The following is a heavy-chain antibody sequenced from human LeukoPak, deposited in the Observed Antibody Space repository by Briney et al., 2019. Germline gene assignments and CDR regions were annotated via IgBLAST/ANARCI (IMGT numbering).Heavy chain of an antibody. CDR1: GFTFSSYW. J-gene: IGHJ1*01. V-gene: IGHV3-74*03. CDR2: TNTDGSST. D-gene: IGHD4-23*01. CDR3: YGANAEH. Sequence: GGSLRLSCAASGFTFSSYWMHWVRQAPGKGLVWVSGTNTDGSSTMYADSVKGRFTIARDNTKNTLYLQMNSLRAEDTAVYYCYGANAEHWGQGTLVTVSS.